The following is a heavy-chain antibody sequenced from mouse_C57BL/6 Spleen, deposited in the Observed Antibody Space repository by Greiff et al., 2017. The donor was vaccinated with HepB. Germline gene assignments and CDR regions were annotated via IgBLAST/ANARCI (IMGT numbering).Heavy chain of an antibody. J-gene: IGHJ3*01. D-gene: IGHD2-2*01. Sequence: DVHLVESGGGLVKPGGSLKLSCAASGFTFSDYGMHWVRQAPEQGLEWVAYISSGSSTIYYADKVKGRFTFSRDKAKNTRFLQMTSLRSEDTAMYYCAREDYGYDGCFAYWGKGTPVTVSA. CDR1: GFTFSDYG. CDR2: ISSGSSTI. V-gene: IGHV5-17*01. CDR3: AREDYGYDGCFAY.